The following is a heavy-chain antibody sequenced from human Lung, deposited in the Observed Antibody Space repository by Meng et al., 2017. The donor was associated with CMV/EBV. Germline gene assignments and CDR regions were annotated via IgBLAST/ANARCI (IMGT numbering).Heavy chain of an antibody. CDR2: IYSGGST. D-gene: IGHD6-13*01. J-gene: IGHJ4*02. V-gene: IGHV3-53*01. CDR1: GFTVSSNY. CDR3: ARGRGSNWYVFVY. Sequence: GGSLRLSCAASGFTVSSNYMSWVRQAPGKGLEWVSVIYSGGSTYYADSVKGRFTISRDNSKNTLYLQMNSLRAEDTAVYYCARGRGSNWYVFVYWGQGTLVTVSS.